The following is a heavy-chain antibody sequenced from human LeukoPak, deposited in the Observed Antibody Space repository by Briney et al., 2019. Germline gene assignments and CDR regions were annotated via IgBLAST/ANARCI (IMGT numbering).Heavy chain of an antibody. CDR3: ARGLGELLWGEDFDY. D-gene: IGHD3-10*01. CDR2: GNAGNGNT. Sequence: VKVSCEASGYTFTSYAMHMVRDGPGHRREWVGWGNAGNGNTKYSQKFQGRVTITRDTSASTAYMELSSLRSEDTAVYYCARGLGELLWGEDFDYWGQGTLVTVSS. CDR1: GYTFTSYA. V-gene: IGHV1-3*01. J-gene: IGHJ4*02.